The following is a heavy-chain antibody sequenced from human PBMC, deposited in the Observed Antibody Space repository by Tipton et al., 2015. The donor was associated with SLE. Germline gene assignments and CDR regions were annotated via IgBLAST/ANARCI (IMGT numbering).Heavy chain of an antibody. D-gene: IGHD2-15*01. V-gene: IGHV4-39*07. CDR2: T. J-gene: IGHJ3*02. Sequence: TYYNPSLKSRVTISVDTSKNQFSLKLSSVTAADTAVYYCATGGYPDAFDMWGQGTMVTVSS. CDR3: ATGGYPDAFDM.